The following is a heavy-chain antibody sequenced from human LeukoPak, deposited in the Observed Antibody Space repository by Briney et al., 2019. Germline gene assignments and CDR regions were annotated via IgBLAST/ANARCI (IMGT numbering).Heavy chain of an antibody. CDR2: IIPILGIA. J-gene: IGHJ6*02. V-gene: IGHV1-69*04. CDR1: GGTFSSYA. CDR3: ARAVNYYGSGRDYYYYGMDV. D-gene: IGHD3-10*01. Sequence: ASVRVSCKASGGTFSSYAISWVRQAPGQGLEWMGRIIPILGIANYAQKFQGRVTITADKSTSTAYMELSSLRSEDTAVYYCARAVNYYGSGRDYYYYGMDVWGQGTTVTVSS.